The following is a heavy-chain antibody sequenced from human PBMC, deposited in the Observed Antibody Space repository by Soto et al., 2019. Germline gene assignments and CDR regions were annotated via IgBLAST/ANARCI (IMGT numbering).Heavy chain of an antibody. D-gene: IGHD5-18*01. Sequence: QAHLVESGGGVVQPGRSLRLSCAASGFTFTSYGMHWVRQAPGTRLEWVAVISYDGGLQHYADSVKGRFTISRDNSKNMVLLQMNSLRAEDTGVYYWVSDRGYGHASVPYSWGQGTLVSVSS. J-gene: IGHJ4*02. CDR2: ISYDGGLQ. CDR3: VSDRGYGHASVPYS. V-gene: IGHV3-30*03. CDR1: GFTFTSYG.